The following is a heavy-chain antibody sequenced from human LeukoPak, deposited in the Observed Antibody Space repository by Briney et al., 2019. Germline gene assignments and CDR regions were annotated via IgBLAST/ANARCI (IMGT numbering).Heavy chain of an antibody. CDR2: INHSGST. V-gene: IGHV4-34*01. CDR1: GGSFSGYY. CDR3: ARGNYKGIVVAPAANDAFDI. D-gene: IGHD2-2*01. Sequence: PSETLSLTCAVYGGSFSGYYWSWIRQPPGKGLEWIGEINHSGSTNYNPSLKSRVTISVDTSKNQFSLKLSSVTAADTAVYYCARGNYKGIVVAPAANDAFDIWGQGTMVTVSS. J-gene: IGHJ3*02.